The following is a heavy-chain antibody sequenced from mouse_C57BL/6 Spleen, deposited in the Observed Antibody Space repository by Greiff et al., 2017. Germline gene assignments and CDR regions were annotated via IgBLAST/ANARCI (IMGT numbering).Heavy chain of an antibody. Sequence: VKLLESGAELVKPGASVKMSCKASGYTFTTYPIEWMKQNHGKSLEWIGNFHPYNDDTKYNEKFKGKATLTVEKSSSTVYLELSRLTSDDSAVYYCARRHYGSPGYWYFDVWGTGTTVTVSS. D-gene: IGHD1-1*01. CDR2: FHPYNDDT. J-gene: IGHJ1*03. CDR1: GYTFTTYP. CDR3: ARRHYGSPGYWYFDV. V-gene: IGHV1-47*01.